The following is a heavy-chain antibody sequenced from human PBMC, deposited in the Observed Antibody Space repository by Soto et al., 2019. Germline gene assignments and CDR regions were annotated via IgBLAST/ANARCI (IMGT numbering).Heavy chain of an antibody. J-gene: IGHJ3*02. V-gene: IGHV3-23*01. CDR3: AKDLGGYNWNYRLSDAFDI. Sequence: GGSLRLSCAASGFTFSSYAMSWVRQAPGKGLEWVSAISGSGGSTYYADSVKGRFTISRDNSKNTLYLQMNSLRAEDTAVYYCAKDLGGYNWNYRLSDAFDIWGQGTMVTVSS. CDR1: GFTFSSYA. D-gene: IGHD1-7*01. CDR2: ISGSGGST.